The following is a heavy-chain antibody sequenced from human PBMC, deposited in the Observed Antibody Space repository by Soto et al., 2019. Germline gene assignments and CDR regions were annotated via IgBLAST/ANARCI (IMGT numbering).Heavy chain of an antibody. V-gene: IGHV3-23*01. Sequence: EVQLLESGGGLVQPGGSLRLSCAASGFTFSSYAMSWVRQAPGKGLEWVSAISGSGGSTYYADSVKGRFTISRDNSKNTLYLQMNSLRAEDTAVDYCAKSIAVAGYYFDYWGQGTLVTVSS. J-gene: IGHJ4*02. CDR3: AKSIAVAGYYFDY. CDR2: ISGSGGST. D-gene: IGHD6-19*01. CDR1: GFTFSSYA.